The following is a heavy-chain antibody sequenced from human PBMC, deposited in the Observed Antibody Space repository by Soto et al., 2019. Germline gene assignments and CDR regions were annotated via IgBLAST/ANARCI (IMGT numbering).Heavy chain of an antibody. CDR1: GGDFTNYA. D-gene: IGHD2-8*01. J-gene: IGHJ4*02. CDR2: IIPVFGAP. V-gene: IGHV1-69*01. Sequence: QVHLVQSGAEVKKPGSSVKVSCKASGGDFTNYAITWVRQAPGQGLEGVGGIIPVFGAPKYAQQFHGRVTITADESTRTTFMELRSLRSEDTAVYYCARDRTESYWKYALDYWGQGPMVTVSS. CDR3: ARDRTESYWKYALDY.